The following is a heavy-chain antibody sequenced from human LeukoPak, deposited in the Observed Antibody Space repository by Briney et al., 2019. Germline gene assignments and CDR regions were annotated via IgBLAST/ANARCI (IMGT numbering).Heavy chain of an antibody. D-gene: IGHD5-12*01. CDR3: AKDPASYEYYFDY. CDR1: GFTFSGYA. J-gene: IGHJ4*02. V-gene: IGHV3-23*01. CDR2: ISASAGTT. Sequence: GGSLRLSCAASGFTFSGYAMSWVRQAPGKGLEWVSSISASAGTTYYADSVKGRFTISRDNSKNTLDLQMNSLRAEGTAVYYCAKDPASYEYYFDYWGQGTLVTVSS.